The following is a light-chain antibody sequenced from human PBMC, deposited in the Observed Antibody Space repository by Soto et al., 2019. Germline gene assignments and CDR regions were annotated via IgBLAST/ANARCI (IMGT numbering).Light chain of an antibody. CDR3: QQYKDWPTT. V-gene: IGKV3-15*01. Sequence: EIWMTQSPATLSVSPGDGATLSCGASQSVRPTVDWYHKTPGQAPRLLVYGASTRATGIPARLSGSGDGTDLTITITSLQSEDFGVYFCQQYKDWPTTFGQGTKVDIK. CDR1: QSVRPT. CDR2: GAS. J-gene: IGKJ1*01.